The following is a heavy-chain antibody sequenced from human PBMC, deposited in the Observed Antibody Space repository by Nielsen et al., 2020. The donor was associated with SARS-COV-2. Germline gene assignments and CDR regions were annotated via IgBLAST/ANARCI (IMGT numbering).Heavy chain of an antibody. CDR3: ARHKPGIAAAGRIWAYNRFDP. V-gene: IGHV4-39*01. J-gene: IGHJ5*02. Sequence: WIRQPPGKGLEWIGSIYYSGSTYYNPSLKSRVTISVDTSKNQFSLKLSSVTAADTAVYYCARHKPGIAAAGRIWAYNRFDPWGQGTLVTVSS. CDR2: IYYSGST. D-gene: IGHD6-13*01.